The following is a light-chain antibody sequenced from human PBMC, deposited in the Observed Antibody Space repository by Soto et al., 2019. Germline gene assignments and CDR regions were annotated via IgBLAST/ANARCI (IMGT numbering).Light chain of an antibody. Sequence: SAVAVSLSQGERATLSCRASQSVSSNYLAWYHQKPGQAPRLLIYGASSRATGIPDRFSGSGSGTDFTLTISRLEPEDFAVYYCQQYASSPVTSAQRTRLEIK. CDR3: QQYASSPVT. CDR1: QSVSSNY. J-gene: IGKJ5*01. V-gene: IGKV3-20*01. CDR2: GAS.